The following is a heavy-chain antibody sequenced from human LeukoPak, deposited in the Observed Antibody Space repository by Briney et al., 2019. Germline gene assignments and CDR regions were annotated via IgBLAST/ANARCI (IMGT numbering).Heavy chain of an antibody. CDR1: GFTFDDYA. J-gene: IGHJ6*02. D-gene: IGHD3-10*01. CDR3: AKDLIWFGELGDYGMDV. CDR2: ISWNSGSI. Sequence: GGSLSLSCAASGFTFDDYAMHWVRQAPGKGLEWVSGISWNSGSIGYADSVKGRFTISRDNAKNSLYLQMNSLRAEDTALYYCAKDLIWFGELGDYGMDVWGQGTTVTVSS. V-gene: IGHV3-9*01.